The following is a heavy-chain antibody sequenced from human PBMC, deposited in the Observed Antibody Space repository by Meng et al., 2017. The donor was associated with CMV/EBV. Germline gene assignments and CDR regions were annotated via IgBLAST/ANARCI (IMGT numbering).Heavy chain of an antibody. V-gene: IGHV3-53*01. D-gene: IGHD7-27*01. Sequence: GGSLRLSCAASGFTVSSNYMSWVRQAPGKGLEWVSVIYSGGSTYYADSVKGRFTISRDNSKNTLYLQMNSLRAEDTAVYYCAREGDPGDLPSSYYYGMDVWGQGTTVTVSS. CDR3: AREGDPGDLPSSYYYGMDV. CDR1: GFTVSSNY. J-gene: IGHJ6*02. CDR2: IYSGGST.